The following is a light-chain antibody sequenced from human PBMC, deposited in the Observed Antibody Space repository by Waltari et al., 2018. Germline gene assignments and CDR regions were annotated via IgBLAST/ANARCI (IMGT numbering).Light chain of an antibody. CDR3: QHYVRLPAT. CDR1: QSIGKY. CDR2: GAS. J-gene: IGKJ1*01. V-gene: IGKV3-20*01. Sequence: EIVLTQSPGTLSLSPGERATLFCRASQSIGKYLVWYQQKPGQAPRLLIYGASTSATGIPDRFSGGVSGTDFSLSITRLEPEDFAVYYCQHYVRLPATFGQGTTVEI.